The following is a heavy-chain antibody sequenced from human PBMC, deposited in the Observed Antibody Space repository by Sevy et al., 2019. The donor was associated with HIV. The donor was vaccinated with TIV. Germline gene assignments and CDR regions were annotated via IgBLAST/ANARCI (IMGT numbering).Heavy chain of an antibody. J-gene: IGHJ4*02. CDR2: IYYSGST. D-gene: IGHD6-19*01. CDR3: AREGGIAVAGLDY. V-gene: IGHV4-59*01. Sequence: SDTLSLTCSVTGGSISSYYWSWIRQPPGKGLEWIGYIYYSGSTNYNPSLKSRVTISVDTSKNQFSLKLTSVTAADTAVYYCAREGGIAVAGLDYWGQGTLVTVSS. CDR1: GGSISSYY.